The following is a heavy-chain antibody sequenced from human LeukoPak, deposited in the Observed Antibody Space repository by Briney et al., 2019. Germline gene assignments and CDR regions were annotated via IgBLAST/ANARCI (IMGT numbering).Heavy chain of an antibody. CDR2: ITSDGTDI. V-gene: IGHV3-74*01. CDR1: GFTFSSYW. D-gene: IGHD3-22*01. CDR3: ARVGYYDSSNYYAYFQH. Sequence: PGGSLRLSCAASGFTFSSYWMHWVRQAPGKGLEWVARITSDGTDISYGDSVKGRFTISRDNAKNTLYLQMNSLRVEDTAVYYYARVGYYDSSNYYAYFQHWGQGTLVTVSS. J-gene: IGHJ1*01.